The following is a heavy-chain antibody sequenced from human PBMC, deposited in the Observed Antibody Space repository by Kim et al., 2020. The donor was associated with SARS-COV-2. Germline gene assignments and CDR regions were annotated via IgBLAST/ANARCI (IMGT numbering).Heavy chain of an antibody. CDR2: ISYDGSNK. D-gene: IGHD3-16*02. V-gene: IGHV3-30*18. CDR3: AKSGTAPVLYTYYYGMDV. CDR1: GFTFSSYG. Sequence: GGSLRLSCAASGFTFSSYGMHWVRQAPGKGLEWVAVISYDGSNKYYADSVKGRFTISRDNSKNTLYLQMNSLRAEDTAVYYCAKSGTAPVLYTYYYGMDVWGQGTTVTVSS. J-gene: IGHJ6*02.